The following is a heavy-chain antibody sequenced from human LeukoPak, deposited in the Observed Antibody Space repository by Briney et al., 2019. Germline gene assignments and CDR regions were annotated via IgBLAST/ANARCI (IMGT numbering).Heavy chain of an antibody. CDR3: TKSPFSGSYRFED. J-gene: IGHJ4*02. Sequence: GGSLRLSCAASGFTFSSYAMSWVRQAPGKGLEWVSVISGSGVSTYYADSLKGRFAISRANSKNTLYLQMNSLRAEDTALYYCTKSPFSGSYRFEDWGQGTLVTVSS. V-gene: IGHV3-23*01. D-gene: IGHD1-26*01. CDR2: ISGSGVST. CDR1: GFTFSSYA.